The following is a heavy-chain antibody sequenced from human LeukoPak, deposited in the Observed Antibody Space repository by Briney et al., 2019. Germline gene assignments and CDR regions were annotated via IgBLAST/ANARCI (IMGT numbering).Heavy chain of an antibody. CDR3: ARDFEFGDESDC. CDR2: IKKDGSDK. CDR1: GFTFSSYW. V-gene: IGHV3-7*03. D-gene: IGHD4-17*01. Sequence: PGGSLRLSCAASGFTFSSYWMSWVRQAPGRGLEWVANIKKDGSDKFYVDSVKGRFTISRDNGKDSLYLQMNSLRVEDTAVYYCARDFEFGDESDCWGQGALVTVSS. J-gene: IGHJ4*02.